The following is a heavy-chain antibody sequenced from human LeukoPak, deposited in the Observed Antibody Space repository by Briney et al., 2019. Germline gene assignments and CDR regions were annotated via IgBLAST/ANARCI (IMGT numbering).Heavy chain of an antibody. D-gene: IGHD2-2*01. CDR2: IIPILGIA. J-gene: IGHJ5*02. CDR1: GGTFSSYA. V-gene: IGHV1-69*04. CDR3: ARDQVSVVVVPAANWFDP. Sequence: GASVKVSCKASGGTFSSYAISWVRQAPGQGLEWMGRIIPILGIANYAQKFQGRVTITADKSTSTAYMELRSLRSDDTAVYYCARDQVSVVVVPAANWFDPWGQGTLVTVSS.